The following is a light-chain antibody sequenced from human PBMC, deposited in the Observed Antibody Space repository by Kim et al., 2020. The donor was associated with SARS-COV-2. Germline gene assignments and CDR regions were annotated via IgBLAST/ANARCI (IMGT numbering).Light chain of an antibody. Sequence: DIQMTQSPSTLSASVGDRVTITCRASQSISSWFAWYQQKPGKAPKLLIYKASSLESGVPSRFSGSGSGKEFTLPISSLQPDDFATYYCQQYKSYYLEFGQGTKVDIK. CDR1: QSISSW. CDR2: KAS. CDR3: QQYKSYYLE. J-gene: IGKJ1*01. V-gene: IGKV1-5*03.